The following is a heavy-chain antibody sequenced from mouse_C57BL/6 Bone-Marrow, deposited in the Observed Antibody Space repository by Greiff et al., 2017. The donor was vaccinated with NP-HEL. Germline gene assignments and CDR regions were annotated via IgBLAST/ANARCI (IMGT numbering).Heavy chain of an antibody. CDR1: GYTFTDYY. D-gene: IGHD2-5*01. J-gene: IGHJ4*01. CDR3: ARLYSNSAHYYAMDY. Sequence: VQLQESGAELVRPGASVKLSCKASGYTFTDYYINWVKQRPGQGLEWIARIYPGSGNTYYNEKFKGKATLTAEKSSSTAYMQLSSLTSEDSAVYFCARLYSNSAHYYAMDYWGQGTSVTVSS. V-gene: IGHV1-76*01. CDR2: IYPGSGNT.